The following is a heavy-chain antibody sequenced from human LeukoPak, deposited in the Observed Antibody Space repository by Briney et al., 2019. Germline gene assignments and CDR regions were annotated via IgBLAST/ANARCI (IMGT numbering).Heavy chain of an antibody. Sequence: SGGSLRLSCAASGFTFSSHWMSWFRQAPGKGLEWVSAISGSGGSTYYADSVKGRFTTSRDNSKNTLYLQMNSLRAEDTAVYYCAKDRMVRGVIQYYFDYWGQGTLVTVSS. V-gene: IGHV3-23*01. CDR2: ISGSGGST. CDR3: AKDRMVRGVIQYYFDY. J-gene: IGHJ4*02. D-gene: IGHD3-10*01. CDR1: GFTFSSHW.